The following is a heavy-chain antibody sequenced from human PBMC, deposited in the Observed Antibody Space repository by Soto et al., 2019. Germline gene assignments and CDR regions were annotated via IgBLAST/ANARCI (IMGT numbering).Heavy chain of an antibody. J-gene: IGHJ5*01. Sequence: ASVKVSCKASGSTFSGYAMHWLRQAPGQRLEWMGWIDVANANTKYSQNSQGRVHITRDTSASTAYMELSSLTSEDTALYYCASAPPAIPNWFDPWGQGTLVTGSS. CDR1: GSTFSGYA. D-gene: IGHD2-2*02. CDR2: IDVANANT. CDR3: ASAPPAIPNWFDP. V-gene: IGHV1-3*01.